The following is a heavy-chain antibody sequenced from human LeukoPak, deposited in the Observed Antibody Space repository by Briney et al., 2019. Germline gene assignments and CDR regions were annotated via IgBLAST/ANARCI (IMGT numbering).Heavy chain of an antibody. CDR3: ARGMEPLNLYYMDV. J-gene: IGHJ6*03. V-gene: IGHV1-2*02. CDR2: INPNSGGT. D-gene: IGHD1-26*01. CDR1: GYPFTGYY. Sequence: ASVKVSCKASGYPFTGYYMHWVRQAPGQGLEWMAWINPNSGGTNYAQKFQGRVTATRDTSISTAYMELSRLRSDDTAAYYCARGMEPLNLYYMDVWGKGTTVTVSS.